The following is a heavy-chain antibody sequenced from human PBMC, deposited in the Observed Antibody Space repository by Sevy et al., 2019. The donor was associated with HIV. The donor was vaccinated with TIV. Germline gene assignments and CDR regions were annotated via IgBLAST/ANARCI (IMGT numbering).Heavy chain of an antibody. D-gene: IGHD3-3*01. V-gene: IGHV3-23*01. J-gene: IGHJ6*02. CDR2: ISGSGGST. Sequence: GGSLRLSCAASGFTFSNYAMSWVRQAPGKGLEWVSAISGSGGSTCYADSVKGRFTISRDNSKNTLYLQMNSLRAEDTAVYYCAKAPGDFWSGSNYYYYGMDVWGQGTTVTVSS. CDR3: AKAPGDFWSGSNYYYYGMDV. CDR1: GFTFSNYA.